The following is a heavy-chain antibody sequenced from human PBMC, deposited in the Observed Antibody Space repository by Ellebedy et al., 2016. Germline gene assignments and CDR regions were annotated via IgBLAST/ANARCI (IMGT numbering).Heavy chain of an antibody. CDR3: AHRPGGWPFQTAFDV. J-gene: IGHJ3*01. V-gene: IGHV2-5*02. D-gene: IGHD6-19*01. CDR2: ISWDDDK. Sequence: SGPTLVKPTQTLNLTCTFSGFSLTTSGVGVGWIRQPPGKALEWLALISWDDDKRYSPSLKNRFTITKDTSKNQVVLTMTNMDPVDTATYYCAHRPGGWPFQTAFDVWGQGTMVTVSS. CDR1: GFSLTTSGVG.